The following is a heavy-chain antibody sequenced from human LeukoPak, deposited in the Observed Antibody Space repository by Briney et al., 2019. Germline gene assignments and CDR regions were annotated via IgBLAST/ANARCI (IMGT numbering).Heavy chain of an antibody. J-gene: IGHJ4*02. CDR1: GFTFSNYA. CDR2: ISDNGGRT. D-gene: IGHD2-8*01. CDR3: AKDLGTRMLLFPSDY. Sequence: GGSLRLSCAASGFTFSNYAMTWVRQAPGKGLEWVSGISDNGGRTYYGDSVKGHFTISRDNSKNTLYLQMNSLRAEDTAVYYCAKDLGTRMLLFPSDYWGQGTLVTVSS. V-gene: IGHV3-23*01.